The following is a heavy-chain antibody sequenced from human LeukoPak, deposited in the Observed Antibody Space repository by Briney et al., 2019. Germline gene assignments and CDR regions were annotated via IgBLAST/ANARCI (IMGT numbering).Heavy chain of an antibody. CDR3: APLSSAHDAFDI. Sequence: SVKVSCKASGGTSSSYAISWVRQAPGQGLEWMGGIIPIFGTANYAQKFQGRVTITADKSTSTAYMELSSLRSEDTAVYYCAPLSSAHDAFDIWGQGTMVTVS. CDR1: GGTSSSYA. J-gene: IGHJ3*02. V-gene: IGHV1-69*06. D-gene: IGHD1-26*01. CDR2: IIPIFGTA.